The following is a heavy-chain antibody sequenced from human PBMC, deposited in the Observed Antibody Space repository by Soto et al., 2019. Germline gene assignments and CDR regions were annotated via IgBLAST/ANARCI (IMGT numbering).Heavy chain of an antibody. CDR2: IYYSGST. D-gene: IGHD3-10*01. Sequence: PSETLSLTCTVSGGSISSYYWSWIRQPPGKGLEWIGYIYYSGSTNYNPFLKSRVTISVDTSNNQFSVKLSSVTAADTAVHYCAREQVAYYDSGSYNWFDPWGQGTLVTVSS. CDR3: AREQVAYYDSGSYNWFDP. J-gene: IGHJ5*02. CDR1: GGSISSYY. V-gene: IGHV4-59*12.